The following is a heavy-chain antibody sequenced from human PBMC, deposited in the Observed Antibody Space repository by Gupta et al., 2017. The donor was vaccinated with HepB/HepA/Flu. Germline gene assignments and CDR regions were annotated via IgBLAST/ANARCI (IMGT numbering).Heavy chain of an antibody. V-gene: IGHV1-2*04. D-gene: IGHD2-2*01. CDR3: ARGSGRIRGVVPAAMQSGLFDY. CDR1: GYTFTGYY. J-gene: IGHJ4*02. Sequence: QVQLVQSGAEVKKPGASVKVSCKASGYTFTGYYMHWVRQAPGQGFEWMGWINPNSGGTNYAQKFQGWVTMTRDTSISTAYMELSRLRSDDTAVYYCARGSGRIRGVVPAAMQSGLFDYGGQGTLVTVSS. CDR2: INPNSGGT.